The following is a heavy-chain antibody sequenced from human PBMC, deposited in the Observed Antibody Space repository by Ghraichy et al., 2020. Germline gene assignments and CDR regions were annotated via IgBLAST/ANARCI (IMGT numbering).Heavy chain of an antibody. Sequence: SETLSLTCAVYGGSFSGYYWSWIRQPPGKGLEWIGEINHSGSTNYNPSLKSRVTISVDTSKNQFSLKLSSVTAADTAVYYCARGPARIGEFRGWYYYYGMDVWGQGTTVTVSS. CDR3: ARGPARIGEFRGWYYYYGMDV. J-gene: IGHJ6*02. V-gene: IGHV4-34*01. D-gene: IGHD3-10*01. CDR2: INHSGST. CDR1: GGSFSGYY.